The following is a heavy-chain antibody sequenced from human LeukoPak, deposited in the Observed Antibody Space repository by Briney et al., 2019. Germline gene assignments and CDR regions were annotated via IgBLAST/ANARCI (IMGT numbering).Heavy chain of an antibody. D-gene: IGHD4-11*01. Sequence: PGGSLRLSCAASGFTFSSYGMYWVRQAPGKGLEWVGRIKSKTDGGTTDYAAPVKGRFTISRDDSKNTLYLQMNSLKTEDTAVYYCTTARTTFDYYYYYMDVWGKGTTVTVSS. J-gene: IGHJ6*03. CDR2: IKSKTDGGTT. CDR3: TTARTTFDYYYYYMDV. CDR1: GFTFSSYG. V-gene: IGHV3-15*01.